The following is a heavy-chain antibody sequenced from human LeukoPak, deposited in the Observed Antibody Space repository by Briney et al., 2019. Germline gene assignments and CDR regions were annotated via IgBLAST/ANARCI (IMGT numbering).Heavy chain of an antibody. CDR2: INPNSGST. CDR1: GYTFTGYY. CDR3: AREDGRTWIAVAGTKNAFDI. J-gene: IGHJ3*02. Sequence: ASVKVSCKASGYTFTGYYVHWVRQAPGQGLEWMGWINPNSGSTSYAQKFQGRVTMTRDTSTSTVYMELSSLRSEDTAVYYCAREDGRTWIAVAGTKNAFDIWGQGTMVTVSS. V-gene: IGHV1-46*01. D-gene: IGHD6-19*01.